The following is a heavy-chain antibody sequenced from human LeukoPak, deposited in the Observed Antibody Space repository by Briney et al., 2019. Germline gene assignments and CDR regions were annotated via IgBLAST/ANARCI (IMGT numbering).Heavy chain of an antibody. V-gene: IGHV3-9*01. J-gene: IGHJ4*02. D-gene: IGHD4-17*01. Sequence: GGSLRLSCAASGFTFDDYAMHWVRQAPGKGLEWVSGISWHSGSIGYADSVKGRFTISRDNAKNSLYLQMNSLRAEDTAVYYCARDPDYGDYVYYFDYWGQGTLVTVSS. CDR2: ISWHSGSI. CDR1: GFTFDDYA. CDR3: ARDPDYGDYVYYFDY.